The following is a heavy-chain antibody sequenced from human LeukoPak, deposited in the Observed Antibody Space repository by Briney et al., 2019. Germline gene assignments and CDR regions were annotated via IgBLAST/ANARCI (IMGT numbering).Heavy chain of an antibody. CDR2: VSYSGTT. D-gene: IGHD5-12*01. CDR3: ARVGGWLTPD. CDR1: DDSLSSYY. Sequence: PSETLSLTCSVSDDSLSSYYWNWFRQPPGKGLEWVGLVSYSGTTKYNLSLKSRLTISEDKSKNQCSLTLNSVTAADTAVYYCARVGGWLTPDWGQGTLVTVS. V-gene: IGHV4-59*01. J-gene: IGHJ4*02.